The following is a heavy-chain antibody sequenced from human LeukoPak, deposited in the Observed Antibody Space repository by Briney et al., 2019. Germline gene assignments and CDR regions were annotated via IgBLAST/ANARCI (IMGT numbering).Heavy chain of an antibody. J-gene: IGHJ4*02. CDR2: ISGSGGST. D-gene: IGHD1-26*01. CDR1: GFTFSSYA. Sequence: PGGSLRLSCAASGFTFSSYAMSWVRQAPGKGLEWVSAISGSGGSTYYADSVKGRFTISRDNSKNTLYLQMNSLRAEDTAVYYCAKSLEWELPRPLYYFDYWGQGTLVTVSS. CDR3: AKSLEWELPRPLYYFDY. V-gene: IGHV3-23*01.